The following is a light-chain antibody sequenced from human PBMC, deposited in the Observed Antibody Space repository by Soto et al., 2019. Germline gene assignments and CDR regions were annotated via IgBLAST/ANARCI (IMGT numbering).Light chain of an antibody. V-gene: IGKV3-20*01. CDR3: QQYGSSLFT. CDR2: GAS. CDR1: QSVSSSY. Sequence: EIALTQSPGTLSLSPGERATLSCRASQSVSSSYLAWYQQKPGQAPRLLIYGASSRATGIPDRFSGSGSVTDFTLTISRLEPEDFAVYYCQQYGSSLFTFGPGTKVDIK. J-gene: IGKJ3*01.